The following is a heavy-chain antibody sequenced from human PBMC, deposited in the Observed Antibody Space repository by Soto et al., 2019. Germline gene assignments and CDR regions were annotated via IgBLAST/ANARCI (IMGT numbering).Heavy chain of an antibody. J-gene: IGHJ6*03. Sequence: QVQLVQTGAEVKEPGASVTVSCRASGDRFTDYYMHWVRQAPGQGLEWMGWINPNSGVTKYAQKFQGWVTMTRDTSIRTVYMQLSRLSFDDTAIYYCARECGGATATFDYYYFYRDVWGTGTMVTVSS. V-gene: IGHV1-2*04. CDR1: GDRFTDYY. D-gene: IGHD5-12*01. CDR2: INPNSGVT. CDR3: ARECGGATATFDYYYFYRDV.